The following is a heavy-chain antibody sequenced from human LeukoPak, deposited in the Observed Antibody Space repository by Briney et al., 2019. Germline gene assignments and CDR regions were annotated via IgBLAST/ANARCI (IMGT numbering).Heavy chain of an antibody. Sequence: GASVKVSCKASGYTFTSYDINWVRQATGQGLEWMGWMNPNSGNTGYAQKFQGGVTMTRNTSISTAYMELSSLRSEDTAVYYCARGSRYYYDSSGYSFDYWGQGTLVTVSS. J-gene: IGHJ4*02. V-gene: IGHV1-8*01. CDR3: ARGSRYYYDSSGYSFDY. CDR1: GYTFTSYD. D-gene: IGHD3-22*01. CDR2: MNPNSGNT.